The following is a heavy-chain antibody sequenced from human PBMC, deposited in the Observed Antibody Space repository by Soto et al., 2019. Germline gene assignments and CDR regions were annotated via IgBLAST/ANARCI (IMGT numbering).Heavy chain of an antibody. CDR2: ISAYNGNT. V-gene: IGHV1-18*01. CDR1: GYSFTNYG. J-gene: IGHJ6*03. CDR3: ARDRGVAPPVAGNTHFYSDMDV. Sequence: QDQLVQSGVEVKKPGASVKVSCKASGYSFTNYGITWVRQAPGQGLEWMGWISAYNGNTNYAQKCQSRVTMTTDASTSTAYLELRSMRSDDTAVYYCARDRGVAPPVAGNTHFYSDMDVWGKGTTVTVSS. D-gene: IGHD6-19*01.